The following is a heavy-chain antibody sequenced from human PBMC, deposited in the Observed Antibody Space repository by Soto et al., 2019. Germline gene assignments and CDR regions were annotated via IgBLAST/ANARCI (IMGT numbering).Heavy chain of an antibody. CDR3: ARGEVSVYSYNSSESYSPDY. Sequence: EVQLVESGGGLVQPGGSLRLSCVASGFTLSRYSMNWVRQVPGKGLEWVSYISSSSRTTSYADSVKGRFTTTRDNAKNSLYLQMDGLGDEETAVYYFARGEVSVYSYNSSESYSPDYWGQGTLVTVSS. D-gene: IGHD3-22*01. CDR2: ISSSSRTT. CDR1: GFTLSRYS. V-gene: IGHV3-48*02. J-gene: IGHJ4*02.